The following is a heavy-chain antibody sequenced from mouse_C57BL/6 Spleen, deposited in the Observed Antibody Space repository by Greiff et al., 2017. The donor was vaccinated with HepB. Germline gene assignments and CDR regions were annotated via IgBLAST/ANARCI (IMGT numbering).Heavy chain of an antibody. Sequence: GGGLVQPKGSLKLSCAASGFSFNTYAMTWVRQAPGKGLEWVARIRSKSNNYATYYADSVKDRFTISRDDSESMLYLQMNNLKTEDTAMYYCVRQDGSSYYFDYWGQGTTLTVSS. D-gene: IGHD2-3*01. CDR2: IRSKSNNYAT. V-gene: IGHV10-1*01. CDR3: VRQDGSSYYFDY. J-gene: IGHJ2*01. CDR1: GFSFNTYA.